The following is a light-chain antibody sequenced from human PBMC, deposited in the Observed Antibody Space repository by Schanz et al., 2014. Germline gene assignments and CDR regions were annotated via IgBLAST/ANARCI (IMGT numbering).Light chain of an antibody. J-gene: IGLJ2*01. CDR1: SSDVGGYNF. V-gene: IGLV2-8*01. CDR2: KVT. CDR3: SSYAGSNNVV. Sequence: QSALTQPPSASGSPGQSVTISCTGTSSDVGGYNFVSWYQQIPGKAPKLMIYKVTQRPSGVPDRFSGSKSGNTASLTVSGLQADDEADYYCSSYAGSNNVVFGGGTKLTVL.